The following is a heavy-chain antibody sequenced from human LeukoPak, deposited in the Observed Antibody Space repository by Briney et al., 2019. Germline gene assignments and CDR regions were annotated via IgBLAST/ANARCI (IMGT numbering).Heavy chain of an antibody. CDR3: ARPLVRGVLGYMDV. Sequence: GGSLRLSCAASGFTFSDYYMSWIRQAPGKGLEWVSYISSSGSTIYYADSVKGRFTISRDNAKNSLYLQMNSLRAEDTAVYYCARPLVRGVLGYMDVWGKGTTVTISS. CDR2: ISSSGSTI. D-gene: IGHD3-10*01. V-gene: IGHV3-11*01. J-gene: IGHJ6*03. CDR1: GFTFSDYY.